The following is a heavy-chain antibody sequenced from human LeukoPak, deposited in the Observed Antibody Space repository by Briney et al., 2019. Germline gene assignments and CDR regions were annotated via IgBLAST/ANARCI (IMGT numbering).Heavy chain of an antibody. CDR2: ISAYNGNT. Sequence: VASVKVSCKTAGYTFTSYGINWVRQAPGQGLEWMGWISAYNGNTNYAQKVQGRVTMTTGTSTSTAYMELRSLRSDDTAVYYCASTVGITFGGRYGMDAWGQGTTVTVSS. V-gene: IGHV1-18*01. J-gene: IGHJ6*02. CDR1: GYTFTSYG. CDR3: ASTVGITFGGRYGMDA. D-gene: IGHD3-16*01.